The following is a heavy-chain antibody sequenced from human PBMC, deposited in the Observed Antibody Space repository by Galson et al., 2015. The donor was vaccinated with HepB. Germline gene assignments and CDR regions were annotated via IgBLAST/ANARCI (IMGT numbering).Heavy chain of an antibody. Sequence: SLRLSCAVSGFTVSSDYMSWVRQAPGKGLEWVSVIYSGSRGSTYYAGSVKGRFIISRDNSKNTLYLQMNSLRAEDTAVYYCARHDWFDPWGQGTLVTVSS. CDR1: GFTVSSDY. CDR2: IYSGSRGST. V-gene: IGHV3-66*04. CDR3: ARHDWFDP. J-gene: IGHJ5*02.